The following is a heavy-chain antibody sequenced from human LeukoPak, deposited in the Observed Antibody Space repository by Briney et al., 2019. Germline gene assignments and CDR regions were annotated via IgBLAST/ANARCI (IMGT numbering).Heavy chain of an antibody. CDR1: GCSNSCYY. V-gene: IGHV4-59*01. J-gene: IGHJ3*02. D-gene: IGHD5-18*01. CDR3: ARRVGHSYGVSGAGAFDI. Sequence: SETLSLTCTVSGCSNSCYYWSWIRQPPGKGLEWIGFIYYSGSTYSNPSLKSRVTISLDTSKNQFSLRLTSVTVADTAVYDCARRVGHSYGVSGAGAFDIWGQGTMVIVSS. CDR2: IYYSGST.